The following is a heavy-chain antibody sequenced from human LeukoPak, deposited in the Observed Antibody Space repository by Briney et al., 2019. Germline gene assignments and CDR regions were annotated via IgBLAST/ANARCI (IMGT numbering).Heavy chain of an antibody. CDR3: ARGFGIFGVVIDY. V-gene: IGHV4-30-2*01. Sequence: SETLSLTCTVSGCSISYGGYYWRGIRQPPVKGVGIIGYIYHSGSNYYNPFIKSRVTISVERYKKQFSLKLSSVTAEDTAVYYCARGFGIFGVVIDYWGQGTLVTVSS. J-gene: IGHJ4*02. D-gene: IGHD3-3*01. CDR1: GCSISYGGYY. CDR2: IYHSGSN.